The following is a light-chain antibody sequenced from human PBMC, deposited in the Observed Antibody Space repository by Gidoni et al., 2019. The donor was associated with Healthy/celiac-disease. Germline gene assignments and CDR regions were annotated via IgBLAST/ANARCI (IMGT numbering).Light chain of an antibody. CDR2: EVS. Sequence: QSALTQPASVSGAPGQSITISCTGTSSDVGGYNYVPWYQQHPGNAPKLMIYEVSNRPSGVSNRFSGSKSGNTASLTISGLQAEDEADYYCSSYTSIVVFGGGTKLTVL. CDR3: SSYTSIVV. J-gene: IGLJ2*01. CDR1: SSDVGGYNY. V-gene: IGLV2-14*01.